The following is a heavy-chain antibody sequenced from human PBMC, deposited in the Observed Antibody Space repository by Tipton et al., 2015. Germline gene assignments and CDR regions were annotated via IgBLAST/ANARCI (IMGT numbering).Heavy chain of an antibody. CDR3: ACHDYDLLTRDYQTVDY. J-gene: IGHJ4*02. CDR2: ISHSGNT. D-gene: IGHD3-9*01. V-gene: IGHV4-38-2*01. CDR1: GYSISSGYY. Sequence: TLSLTCDVSGYSISSGYYWGWIRQPPGKGLEWIGSISHSGNTYYNPSLKSRVTMSRDTSKNQFSLKLTSVTAADTAVYYCACHDYDLLTRDYQTVDYWGQGTLVTVSS.